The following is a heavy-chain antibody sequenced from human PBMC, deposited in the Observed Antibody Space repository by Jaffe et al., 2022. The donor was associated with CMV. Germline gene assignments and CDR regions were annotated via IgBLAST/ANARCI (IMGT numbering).Heavy chain of an antibody. CDR3: AREQKPSGYYYMDV. CDR1: GFTVSSTY. D-gene: IGHD6-25*01. Sequence: EVQLVETGGGLIQPGGSLRLSCAASGFTVSSTYMSWVRQAPGKGLDWVSIIYDGGSTYYADSVKGRFTISRDNSKNTLYLQMNSLRAEDTAVYYCAREQKPSGYYYMDVWGKGTTVTVSS. CDR2: IYDGGST. J-gene: IGHJ6*03. V-gene: IGHV3-53*02.